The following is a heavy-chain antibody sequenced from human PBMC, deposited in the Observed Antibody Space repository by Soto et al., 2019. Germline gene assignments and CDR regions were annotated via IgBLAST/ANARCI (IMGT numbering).Heavy chain of an antibody. CDR2: INPTDGTT. CDR3: ARARGWFDP. Sequence: QVQLVQSGAEVKKPGASVKVSCKASGYTFTTDYMHWVRQAPGQGLEWMGVINPTDGTTTYAQKFQGRVTMTMDTSSSTVYMELSSLRSEDTAVYYCARARGWFDPWGQGTLVTVSS. V-gene: IGHV1-46*01. CDR1: GYTFTTDY. J-gene: IGHJ5*02. D-gene: IGHD3-10*01.